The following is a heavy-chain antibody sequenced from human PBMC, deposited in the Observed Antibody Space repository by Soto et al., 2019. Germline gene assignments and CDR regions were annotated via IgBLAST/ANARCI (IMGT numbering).Heavy chain of an antibody. J-gene: IGHJ3*02. CDR3: ARVRGYSGGDAFDI. CDR1: GGSFSGYY. V-gene: IGHV4-34*01. D-gene: IGHD5-12*01. Sequence: SETLSLTCAVYGGSFSGYYWSWIRQPPGKGLEWIGEINHSGSTNYNPSLKSRVTISVDTSKNQFSLKLSSVTAADTAVYYCARVRGYSGGDAFDIWGQGTMVTVSS. CDR2: INHSGST.